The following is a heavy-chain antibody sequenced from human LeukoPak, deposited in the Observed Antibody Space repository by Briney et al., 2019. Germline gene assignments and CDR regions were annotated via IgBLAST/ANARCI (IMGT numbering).Heavy chain of an antibody. Sequence: SETLSLTCTVSGGSISSSSYYWGWIRQPPGKGLEWIGSINYSGSTYYNPSLKSRVTISVDTSKNQFSLKLSSVTAADTAVYYCARGSRVAGTDYWGQGTLVTVSS. CDR1: GGSISSSSYY. CDR3: ARGSRVAGTDY. J-gene: IGHJ4*02. D-gene: IGHD6-19*01. V-gene: IGHV4-39*07. CDR2: INYSGST.